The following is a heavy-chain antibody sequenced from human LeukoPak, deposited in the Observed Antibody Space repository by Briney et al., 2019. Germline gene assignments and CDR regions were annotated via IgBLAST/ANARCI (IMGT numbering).Heavy chain of an antibody. J-gene: IGHJ4*02. CDR2: INTRGGT. V-gene: IGHV4-61*02. D-gene: IGHD5-24*01. CDR3: ARGRDGFTILAY. Sequence: SETLSLTCTVSGRSISSGNYYWTWIRQPAGKGLEWIGRINTRGGTFYNPSLKSRVTISLDTSKNQFSLNLSSVTAADTAVYYCARGRDGFTILAYWGQGTLVTVSS. CDR1: GRSISSGNYY.